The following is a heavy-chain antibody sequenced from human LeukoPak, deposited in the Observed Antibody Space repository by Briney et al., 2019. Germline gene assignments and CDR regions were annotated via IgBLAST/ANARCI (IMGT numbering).Heavy chain of an antibody. CDR2: ISSSSSYI. CDR1: GFIFSSYW. CDR3: ARVPADVVVPARYYFDY. V-gene: IGHV3-21*01. J-gene: IGHJ4*02. Sequence: PGGSLRLSCGASGFIFSSYWMAWVRQAPGKGLEWVSSISSSSSYIYYADSVKGRFTISRDNAKNSLYLQMNSLRAEDTAVYYCARVPADVVVPARYYFDYWGQGTLVTVSS. D-gene: IGHD2-2*01.